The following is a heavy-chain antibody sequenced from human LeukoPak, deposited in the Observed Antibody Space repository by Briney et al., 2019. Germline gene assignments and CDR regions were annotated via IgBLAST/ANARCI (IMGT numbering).Heavy chain of an antibody. J-gene: IGHJ4*02. CDR3: ATGVATAFTY. CDR2: VNPNSVDT. D-gene: IGHD5-18*01. Sequence: ASVKVSCKASGYTFTDDYIHSVRQAPGQRLEWMAFVNPNSVDTYSAPKCQGTVTMNRDTSLTTASMELRWLSSDDTAVYYCATGVATAFTYWGKGTLVTVSS. V-gene: IGHV1-2*02. CDR1: GYTFTDDY.